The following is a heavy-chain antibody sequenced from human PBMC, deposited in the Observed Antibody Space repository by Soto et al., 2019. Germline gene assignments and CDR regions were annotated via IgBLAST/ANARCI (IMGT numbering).Heavy chain of an antibody. V-gene: IGHV3-33*01. CDR1: GFTFSSYG. CDR2: IWYDGSNK. Sequence: QVQLVESGGGVVQPGRSRRLSCAASGFTFSSYGMHWVRQAPGKGLEWVAVIWYDGSNKYYADSVKGRFTISRDNSKNTLYLQMNSLRAEDTAVNYCARGTRADTDAFDIWGQGTMVTVSS. J-gene: IGHJ3*02. CDR3: ARGTRADTDAFDI. D-gene: IGHD2-2*01.